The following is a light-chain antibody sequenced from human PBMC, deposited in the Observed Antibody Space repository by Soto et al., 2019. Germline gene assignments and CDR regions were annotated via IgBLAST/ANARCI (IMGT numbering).Light chain of an antibody. V-gene: IGLV1-44*01. CDR3: SSYAGSNTLV. Sequence: QSVLTQPPSASGTPGQRVTISCSTSNSNVGSNPVNWYQQLPGMAPKLTIYEVSKRPSGVPDRFSGSKSGNTASLTVSGLQAEDEAEYFCSSYAGSNTLVFGGGTKLTVL. CDR2: EVS. CDR1: NSNVGSNP. J-gene: IGLJ3*02.